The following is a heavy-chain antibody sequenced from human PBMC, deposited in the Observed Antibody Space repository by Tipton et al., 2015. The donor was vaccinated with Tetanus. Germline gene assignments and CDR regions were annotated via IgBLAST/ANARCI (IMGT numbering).Heavy chain of an antibody. Sequence: SLRLSCAASGFTFSSYWMSWVRQAPGKGLEWVANIKQDGSEKYYVDSVKGRFTISRDNAKNSLYLQMNSLRDEDTAVYYCARDGSYDILTGFDYWGQGTLVTVSS. CDR3: ARDGSYDILTGFDY. D-gene: IGHD3-9*01. V-gene: IGHV3-7*01. CDR2: IKQDGSEK. J-gene: IGHJ4*02. CDR1: GFTFSSYW.